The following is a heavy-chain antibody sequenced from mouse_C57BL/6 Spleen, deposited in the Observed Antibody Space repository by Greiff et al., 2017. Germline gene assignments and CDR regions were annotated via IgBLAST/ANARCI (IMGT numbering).Heavy chain of an antibody. CDR3: AKRGSSSMDY. V-gene: IGHV1-50*01. CDR1: GYTFTSYW. D-gene: IGHD1-1*01. CDR2: IDPSDSYT. Sequence: VQLQQPGAELVKPGASVKLSCKASGYTFTSYWMQWVKQRPGQGLEWIGEIDPSDSYTNYNQKFKGKATLTVYTSSSTAYMQLSSLTSEDSAVYYCAKRGSSSMDYWGQGTSVTVSS. J-gene: IGHJ4*01.